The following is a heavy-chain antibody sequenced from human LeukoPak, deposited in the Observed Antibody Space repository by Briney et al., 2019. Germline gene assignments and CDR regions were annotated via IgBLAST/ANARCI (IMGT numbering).Heavy chain of an antibody. V-gene: IGHV3-30*03. Sequence: PGGSLRLSCTASGFTFSSYGMNWVRQAPGKGLEWVAVISFDGSNKFYPDSVKGRFTISRDNAKNSLYLQMNSLRAEDTAVYYCARLVSWSWHFDYWGQGTLVTVSS. D-gene: IGHD6-13*01. CDR1: GFTFSSYG. CDR3: ARLVSWSWHFDY. CDR2: ISFDGSNK. J-gene: IGHJ4*02.